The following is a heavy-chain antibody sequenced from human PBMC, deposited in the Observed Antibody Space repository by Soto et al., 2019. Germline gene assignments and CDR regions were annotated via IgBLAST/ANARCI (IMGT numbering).Heavy chain of an antibody. V-gene: IGHV3-48*02. CDR3: AREDILGARSFDY. Sequence: PGGSLRLSCAASGFTFSGYSMNWVRQAPGKGLEWVSYISSLSSPRYYAESVEGRFIISRDNAKNSLYLQMNSLRDEDTAVYFCAREDILGARSFDYWGQGPLVTVSS. J-gene: IGHJ4*02. CDR2: ISSLSSPR. D-gene: IGHD1-26*01. CDR1: GFTFSGYS.